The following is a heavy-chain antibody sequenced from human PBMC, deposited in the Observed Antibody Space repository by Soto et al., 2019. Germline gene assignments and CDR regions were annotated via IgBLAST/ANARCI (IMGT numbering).Heavy chain of an antibody. J-gene: IGHJ5*02. CDR3: ARGQRFSDSFDP. CDR2: IYSSGGT. D-gene: IGHD3-3*01. CDR1: GGAISGYY. V-gene: IGHV4-4*07. Sequence: LSLTCTVSGGAISGYYWTWIRQSAGKGLEWIGRIYSSGGTKYDPSLQSRVTMSLDTSKNQFSLRLTSVTAADTAVYYCARGQRFSDSFDPWGQGTLVTVSS.